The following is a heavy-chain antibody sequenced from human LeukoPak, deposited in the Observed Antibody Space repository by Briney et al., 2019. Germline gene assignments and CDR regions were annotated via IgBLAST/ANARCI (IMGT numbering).Heavy chain of an antibody. D-gene: IGHD2-2*01. J-gene: IGHJ6*03. Sequence: GASVKVSCKASGGTFSSYAISWVRQAPGQGLEWMGGIIPIFGTANYAQKFQGRVTITADESTSTAYMELSSLRSEDTAVYYCARDDIVVVPAAMHYYYYYMDVWGKGTTVTVSS. CDR3: ARDDIVVVPAAMHYYYYYMDV. V-gene: IGHV1-69*13. CDR2: IIPIFGTA. CDR1: GGTFSSYA.